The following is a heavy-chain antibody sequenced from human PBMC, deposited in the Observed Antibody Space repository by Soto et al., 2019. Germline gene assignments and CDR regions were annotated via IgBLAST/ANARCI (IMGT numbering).Heavy chain of an antibody. CDR3: ARESQDLTSNFDD. J-gene: IGHJ4*02. V-gene: IGHV3-21*06. Sequence: GRSLRLSCAPSGFTLTRYSMNWVRQAPGKGLEWVSSISSTTNYIYYGDSMKCRFTLSRDNSKNSLYLEMNSLRAEDTAAYYCARESQDLTSNFDDWGQGTLVTVSS. CDR2: ISSTTNYI. CDR1: GFTLTRYS.